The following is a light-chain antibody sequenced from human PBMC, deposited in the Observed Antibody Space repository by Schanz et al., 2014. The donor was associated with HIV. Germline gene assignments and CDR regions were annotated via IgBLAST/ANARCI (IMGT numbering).Light chain of an antibody. CDR3: QQSHTYPYT. CDR1: QSVDRW. J-gene: IGKJ2*01. Sequence: DIQMTQSPSTLSASVGDRVTITCRASQSVDRWLAWYQQKPGKAPNLLIYQASKLASGVPSRFRGGGSGTEFTLTISSLQPDDSATYYCQQSHTYPYTFGQGTRLEIK. V-gene: IGKV1-5*03. CDR2: QAS.